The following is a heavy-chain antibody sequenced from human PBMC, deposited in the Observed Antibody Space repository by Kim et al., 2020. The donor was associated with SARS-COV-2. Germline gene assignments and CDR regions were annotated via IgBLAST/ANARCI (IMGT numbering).Heavy chain of an antibody. D-gene: IGHD2-2*01. CDR2: IYYSGST. Sequence: SETLSLTCTVSGGSISSSSYYWGWIRQPPGKGLEWIGSIYYSGSTYYNPSLKSRVTISVDTSKNQFSLKLSSVTAADTAVYYCARHGTIRSIVVVPAAISLGAYTVPDWCDPWGQGTLVTVSS. V-gene: IGHV4-39*01. CDR1: GGSISSSSYY. J-gene: IGHJ5*02. CDR3: ARHGTIRSIVVVPAAISLGAYTVPDWCDP.